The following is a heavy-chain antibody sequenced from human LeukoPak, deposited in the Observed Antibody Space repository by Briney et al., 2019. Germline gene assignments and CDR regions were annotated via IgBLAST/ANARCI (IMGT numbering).Heavy chain of an antibody. CDR1: GGSISSYY. D-gene: IGHD4-23*01. Sequence: SETLSLTCTVSGGSISSYYWSWIRQPPGKGLEWIGYIYYSGSTNYNPSLKSRVTISVDTSKNQFSLKLSSVTAADTAVYYCARYDHGGNGYFQHWGQGTLVTVSS. CDR3: ARYDHGGNGYFQH. CDR2: IYYSGST. J-gene: IGHJ1*01. V-gene: IGHV4-59*01.